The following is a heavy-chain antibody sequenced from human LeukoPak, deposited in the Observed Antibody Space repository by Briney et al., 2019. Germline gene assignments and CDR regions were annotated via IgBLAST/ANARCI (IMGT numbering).Heavy chain of an antibody. J-gene: IGHJ6*02. V-gene: IGHV1-18*01. D-gene: IGHD3-9*01. CDR1: GYTFTSYG. Sequence: GESLKISCKASGYTFTSYGISWVRQAPGQGLEWMGWISAYNGNTNYAQKLQGRVTMTTDTSTSTAYMELRSLRSDDTAVYYCARDVLRYFDDYYYGMDVWGQGTTVTVSS. CDR3: ARDVLRYFDDYYYGMDV. CDR2: ISAYNGNT.